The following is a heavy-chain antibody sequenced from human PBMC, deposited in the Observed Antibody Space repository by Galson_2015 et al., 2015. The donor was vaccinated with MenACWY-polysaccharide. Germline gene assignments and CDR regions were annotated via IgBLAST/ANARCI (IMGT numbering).Heavy chain of an antibody. Sequence: SLRLSCAASGFTFSDTWMSWVRQAPGKGLEWVALIKSDGSQKEYMDSVKGRFAISRDNAKNSLYLQINSLRVEDTAIYYCARRSLDNWYFDLWGRGTLVIVSS. CDR1: GFTFSDTW. V-gene: IGHV3-7*03. CDR3: ARRSLDNWYFDL. J-gene: IGHJ2*01. CDR2: IKSDGSQK. D-gene: IGHD1-26*01.